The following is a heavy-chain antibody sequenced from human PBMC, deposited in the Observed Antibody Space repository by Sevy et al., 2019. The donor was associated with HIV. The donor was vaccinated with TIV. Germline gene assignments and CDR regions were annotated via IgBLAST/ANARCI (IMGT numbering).Heavy chain of an antibody. V-gene: IGHV4-59*01. D-gene: IGHD3-3*01. Sequence: SETLSLTCTVSGGSISSYYWSWIRQPPGKGLEWIGYIYYSGSTNYNPSLKSRVTISVDTSKNQFSLKLSSVTAADTAVYYCARSVFGTYMDVWGKGTTVTVSS. CDR2: IYYSGST. CDR3: ARSVFGTYMDV. J-gene: IGHJ6*03. CDR1: GGSISSYY.